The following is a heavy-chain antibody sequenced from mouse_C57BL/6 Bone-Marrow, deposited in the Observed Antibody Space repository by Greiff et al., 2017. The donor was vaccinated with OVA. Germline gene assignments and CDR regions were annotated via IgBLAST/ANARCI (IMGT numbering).Heavy chain of an antibody. D-gene: IGHD1-1*01. Sequence: EVKLVESEGGLVQPGSSMKLSCTASGFTFSDYHMAWVRQVPEKGLEWVANINYDGSSTYYLDSLKSRFIISRDNAKHILYLQMSSLKSEDTAAYYCARDYYYGSSWGYFDVWGKGTTVTVSS. CDR1: GFTFSDYH. CDR3: ARDYYYGSSWGYFDV. CDR2: INYDGSST. V-gene: IGHV5-16*01. J-gene: IGHJ1*03.